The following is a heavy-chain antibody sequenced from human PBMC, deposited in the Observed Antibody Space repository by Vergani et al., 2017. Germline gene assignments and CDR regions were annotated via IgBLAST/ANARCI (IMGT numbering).Heavy chain of an antibody. Sequence: QVQLVQSGAEVKKPGSSVKVSCQASGGTFSSYAISWVRQAPGQGLAWMGGIIPIFGTANYAPKFQGRVTITADESTSTATMELSSLRSEDTAVYYCARGADYDLAEYFQHWGQGTLVTVSS. CDR3: ARGADYDLAEYFQH. V-gene: IGHV1-69*12. D-gene: IGHD4-17*01. J-gene: IGHJ1*01. CDR1: GGTFSSYA. CDR2: IIPIFGTA.